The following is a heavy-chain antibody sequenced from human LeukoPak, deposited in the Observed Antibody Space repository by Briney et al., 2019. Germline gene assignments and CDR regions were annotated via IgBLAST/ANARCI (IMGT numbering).Heavy chain of an antibody. D-gene: IGHD2-15*01. CDR2: IIPIFGTA. V-gene: IGHV1-69*05. CDR1: GGTFSSYA. J-gene: IGHJ4*02. Sequence: ASVKVSCKASGGTFSSYAISWVRQAPGQGLEWMGRIIPIFGTANYAQKFPGRVTITTDESTSTAYMELSSLRSEDTAVYYCARGEGYCSGGSCLVDYWGQGTLVTVSS. CDR3: ARGEGYCSGGSCLVDY.